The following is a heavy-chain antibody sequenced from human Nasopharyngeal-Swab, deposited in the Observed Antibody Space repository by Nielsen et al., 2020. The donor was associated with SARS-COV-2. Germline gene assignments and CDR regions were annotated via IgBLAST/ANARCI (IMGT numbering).Heavy chain of an antibody. CDR1: GYTFTSYG. J-gene: IGHJ6*02. CDR3: ARIGYCSGGSCYDVVLPLFYGMDV. Sequence: ASVKVSCKASGYTFTSYGISRVRQAPGQGLEWMGWISAYNGNTNYAQKLQGRVTMTTDTSTSTAYMELRSLRSDDTAVYYCARIGYCSGGSCYDVVLPLFYGMDVWGQGTTVTVSS. V-gene: IGHV1-18*04. D-gene: IGHD2-15*01. CDR2: ISAYNGNT.